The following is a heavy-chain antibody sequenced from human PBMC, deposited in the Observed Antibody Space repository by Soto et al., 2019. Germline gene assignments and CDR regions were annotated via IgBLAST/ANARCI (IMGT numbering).Heavy chain of an antibody. J-gene: IGHJ6*02. D-gene: IGHD3-3*01. CDR2: ISYDGSNK. V-gene: IGHV3-30-3*01. CDR1: GFTFSSYA. CDR3: ARGFRPYDFWSGYPWYYGMDV. Sequence: GGSLRLSCAASGFTFSSYAMHWVRQSPGKGLERVAVISYDGSNKYYADSVKGRFTISRDNSKNTLYLQTNSLRAEDTAVYYCARGFRPYDFWSGYPWYYGMDVWGQGTTVTVSS.